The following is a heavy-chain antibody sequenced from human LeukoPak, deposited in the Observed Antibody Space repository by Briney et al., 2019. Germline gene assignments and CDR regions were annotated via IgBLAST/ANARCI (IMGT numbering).Heavy chain of an antibody. CDR2: IDPSDSYT. J-gene: IGHJ6*02. CDR3: ARALMVRAVIYGMDV. V-gene: IGHV5-10-1*01. D-gene: IGHD3-10*01. CDR1: GYSFTSYW. Sequence: GESLQISCKGSGYSFTSYWISWVRQMPGKGLEWMGRIDPSDSYTNYSPSFQGHVTISADKSISTAYLQWSSLKASDTAMYYCARALMVRAVIYGMDVWGQGTTVTVSS.